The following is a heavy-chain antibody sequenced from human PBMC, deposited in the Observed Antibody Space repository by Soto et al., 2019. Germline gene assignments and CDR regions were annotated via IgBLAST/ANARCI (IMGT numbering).Heavy chain of an antibody. CDR1: GGTFSSYS. V-gene: IGHV1-69*01. CDR2: IIPIFGTA. Sequence: QVQLVQSGAEVKKPGSSVKVSCKASGGTFSSYSINWVRQAPGQGLEWMGEIIPIFGTANYAQKFQGRVTITADESTSTAYMELSSRRSEDTAVYYCARDGGRHSGGIDYWGQGPRVTVSS. CDR3: ARDGGRHSGGIDY. D-gene: IGHD1-26*01. J-gene: IGHJ4*02.